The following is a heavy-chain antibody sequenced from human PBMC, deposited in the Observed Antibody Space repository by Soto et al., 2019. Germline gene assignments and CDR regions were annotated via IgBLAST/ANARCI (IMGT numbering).Heavy chain of an antibody. CDR2: IYHSGST. CDR1: SGSISSSNW. Sequence: SETLSLTCAVSSGSISSSNWWSWVRQPPGKGLEWIGEIYHSGSTNYNPSLKSRVTISVDKSKNQFSLKLSSVTAADTAVYYCARDNYGDYGGGGFDYWGQGTLVTVSS. V-gene: IGHV4-4*02. J-gene: IGHJ4*02. CDR3: ARDNYGDYGGGGFDY. D-gene: IGHD4-17*01.